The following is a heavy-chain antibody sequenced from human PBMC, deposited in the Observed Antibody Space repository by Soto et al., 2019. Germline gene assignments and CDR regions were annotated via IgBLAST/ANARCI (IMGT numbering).Heavy chain of an antibody. CDR2: ISSSSSTI. CDR1: GSTFRSSE. V-gene: IGHV3-48*02. D-gene: IGHD3-22*01. J-gene: IGHJ3*02. CDR3: ARDCITMIGGWCFAFDI. Sequence: PGGSLRLSCAASGSTFRSSEMHWVRQAPGKGLEWVSYISSSSSTIYYADSVKGRFTISRDNAKNSLYLQMNSLRDEDTAVYYCARDCITMIGGWCFAFDIWGQGTMVTVSS.